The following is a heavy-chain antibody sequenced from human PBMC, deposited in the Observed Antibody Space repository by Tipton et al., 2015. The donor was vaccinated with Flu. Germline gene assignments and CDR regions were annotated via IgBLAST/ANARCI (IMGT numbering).Heavy chain of an antibody. CDR3: ARVDYYDSSGYYPFDY. D-gene: IGHD3-22*01. V-gene: IGHV4-59*01. J-gene: IGHJ4*02. CDR1: GGSISSYY. Sequence: LRLSCTVSGGSISSYYWSWIRQPPGKGLVWIGYIYYSGSTNYNPSLKSRVTISVDTSKNQFSLKLSSVTAADTAVYYCARVDYYDSSGYYPFDYWGQGTLVTVSS. CDR2: IYYSGST.